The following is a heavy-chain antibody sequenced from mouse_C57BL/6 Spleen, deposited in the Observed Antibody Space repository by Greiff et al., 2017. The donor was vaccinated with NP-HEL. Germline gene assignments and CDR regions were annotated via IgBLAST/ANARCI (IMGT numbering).Heavy chain of an antibody. V-gene: IGHV5-16*01. J-gene: IGHJ1*03. Sequence: EVHLVESEGGLVQPGSSMKLSCTASGFTFSDYYMAWVRQVPEKGLEWVANINYDGSSTYYLDSLKSRFIISRDNAKNILYLQMSSLKSEDTATYYCARGDGSSHWYFDVWGTGTTVTVSS. D-gene: IGHD1-1*01. CDR2: INYDGSST. CDR3: ARGDGSSHWYFDV. CDR1: GFTFSDYY.